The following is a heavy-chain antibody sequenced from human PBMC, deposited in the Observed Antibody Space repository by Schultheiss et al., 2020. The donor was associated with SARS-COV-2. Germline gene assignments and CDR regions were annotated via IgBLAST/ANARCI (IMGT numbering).Heavy chain of an antibody. D-gene: IGHD2-2*02. V-gene: IGHV1-8*01. CDR2: MNPNSGNT. CDR1: GYTFTSYD. CDR3: ARGPYCSSTSCYNYYGMDV. J-gene: IGHJ6*02. Sequence: ASVKVSCKASGYTFTSYDINWVRQATGQGLEWMGWMNPNSGNTNYAQKLQGRVTMTTDTSTSTAYMELRSLRSDDTAVYYCARGPYCSSTSCYNYYGMDVWGQGTTVTVSS.